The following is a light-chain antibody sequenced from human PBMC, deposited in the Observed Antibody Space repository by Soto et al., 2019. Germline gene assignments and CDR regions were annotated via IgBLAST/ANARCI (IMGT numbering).Light chain of an antibody. J-gene: IGLJ1*01. CDR2: DVS. V-gene: IGLV2-14*01. CDR1: SSDVCGYNY. Sequence: QSVLTQPGSVSGSSGQSTTSSCTGTSSDVCGYNYVSWYQQPPGKAPKLMIYDVSNRPSGVSNRFSGSKSGNTASLTISGLQAEDEGDYYCSSYTRSSTPYVSGTGTKVTVL. CDR3: SSYTRSSTPYV.